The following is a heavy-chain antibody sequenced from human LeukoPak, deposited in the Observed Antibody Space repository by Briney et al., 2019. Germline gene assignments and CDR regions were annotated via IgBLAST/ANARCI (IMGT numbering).Heavy chain of an antibody. CDR1: GRSSSGYY. J-gene: IGHJ6*03. D-gene: IGHD3-10*01. CDR2: VNHSGRT. CDR3: ARGIRGVIITTNYYNMDV. V-gene: IGHV4-34*01. Sequence: SETLSLTCAVYGRSSSGYYWSWVPQPPGKGLEWMVEVNHSGRTSYNPPLKSRATISADTSKNQFSLRMTSLTAADTAVYYCARGIRGVIITTNYYNMDVWGPGTTVTVSS.